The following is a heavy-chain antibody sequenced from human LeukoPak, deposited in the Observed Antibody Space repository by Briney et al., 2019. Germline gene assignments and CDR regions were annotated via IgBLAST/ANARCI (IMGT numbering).Heavy chain of an antibody. J-gene: IGHJ4*02. CDR3: ARFDYSSSSYYFDY. D-gene: IGHD6-6*01. CDR2: IYVTGST. V-gene: IGHV4-4*07. Sequence: SETLSLTCTVSGASISSYYWSWIRQPAGKALEWIGRIYVTGSTTYNPSLESRVTMSLDTSKNQFSLNLTSVTAADTAVYYCARFDYSSSSYYFDYWGQGTLVTVSS. CDR1: GASISSYY.